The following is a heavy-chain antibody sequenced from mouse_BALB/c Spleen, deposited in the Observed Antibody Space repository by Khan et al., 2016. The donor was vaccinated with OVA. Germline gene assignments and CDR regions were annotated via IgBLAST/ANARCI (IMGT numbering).Heavy chain of an antibody. J-gene: IGHJ2*01. Sequence: EVQLVESGPELVKPGASVKISCKASGYSFTGYFMHWVMQSHGKSLEWIGRINPHFGETFYNPKFVDKATLTVDESSSTAHLELRSLASEDSAVYYCARIYGSDFDYWGQGTTLTVSS. V-gene: IGHV1-20*02. CDR3: ARIYGSDFDY. D-gene: IGHD1-1*01. CDR2: INPHFGET. CDR1: GYSFTGYF.